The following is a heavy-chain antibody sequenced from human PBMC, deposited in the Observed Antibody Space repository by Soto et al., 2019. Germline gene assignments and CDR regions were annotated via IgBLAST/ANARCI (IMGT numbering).Heavy chain of an antibody. Sequence: QVQVVESGGGVVQPGRSLRLSCAASGFTFRSYGMHWVRQAPGKGLEWVAVISHDGSNKHYADSVKGRFTISRDNSKNTVYLQMNSLRAEDTAMYYCAKNGDYGYGREFDYWGQGTLVTVSS. J-gene: IGHJ4*02. V-gene: IGHV3-30*18. CDR2: ISHDGSNK. CDR1: GFTFRSYG. CDR3: AKNGDYGYGREFDY. D-gene: IGHD5-18*01.